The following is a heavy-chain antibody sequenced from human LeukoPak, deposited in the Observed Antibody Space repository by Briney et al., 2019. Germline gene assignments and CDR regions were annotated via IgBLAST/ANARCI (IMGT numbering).Heavy chain of an antibody. J-gene: IGHJ4*02. CDR2: ISSSSSTI. Sequence: PGGSLRLSCAASGFTFSSYSMNWVRQAPGKGLEWVSYISSSSSTIYYADSVKGRFTISRDNAKNSLYLQMNSLRAEDTAVYYCARDSYCSSTSCYGPVAGIIGYWGQGTLVTVSS. CDR3: ARDSYCSSTSCYGPVAGIIGY. CDR1: GFTFSSYS. D-gene: IGHD2-2*01. V-gene: IGHV3-48*01.